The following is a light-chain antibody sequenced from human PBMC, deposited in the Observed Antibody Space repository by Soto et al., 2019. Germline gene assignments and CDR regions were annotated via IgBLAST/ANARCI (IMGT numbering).Light chain of an antibody. V-gene: IGKV3-11*01. CDR1: QSVSSY. Sequence: EIVLTQSPATLSLSPGERVTLSCRASQSVSSYLAWYQQKPGQAPRLLIYDASNRATGIPVRFSGSGSGTDFTLTISSLEPEDFAVYYCQQRSHWPPMYTFGQGTKLEI. CDR2: DAS. CDR3: QQRSHWPPMYT. J-gene: IGKJ2*01.